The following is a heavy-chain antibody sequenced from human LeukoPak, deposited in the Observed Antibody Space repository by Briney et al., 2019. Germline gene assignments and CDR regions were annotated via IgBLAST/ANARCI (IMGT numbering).Heavy chain of an antibody. Sequence: ASVKVSCKASGYTFTSYDINWVRQATGQGLEWMGWMNPNSGNTGYAQKFQGRVTITRNTSISTAYMELSSLRSEDTAVYYCARDRGTTVRGRNWFDPWGQGTLVTVSS. CDR1: GYTFTSYD. V-gene: IGHV1-8*03. J-gene: IGHJ5*02. D-gene: IGHD4-11*01. CDR2: MNPNSGNT. CDR3: ARDRGTTVRGRNWFDP.